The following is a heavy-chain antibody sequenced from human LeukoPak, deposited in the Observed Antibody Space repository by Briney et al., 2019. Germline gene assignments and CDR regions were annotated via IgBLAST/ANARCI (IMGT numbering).Heavy chain of an antibody. CDR1: GYSFTGYY. V-gene: IGHV1-2*02. J-gene: IGHJ6*02. D-gene: IGHD4-23*01. CDR2: INPNSGGT. Sequence: ASVKVSCKASGYSFTGYYIHWVRQAPGQGLERMGWINPNSGGTKYAQKFQGRLTMTRDTSISTANMELSRLRSDDTAVYYCARERTTVVTLDYYYGMDVWGQGTTVTVSS. CDR3: ARERTTVVTLDYYYGMDV.